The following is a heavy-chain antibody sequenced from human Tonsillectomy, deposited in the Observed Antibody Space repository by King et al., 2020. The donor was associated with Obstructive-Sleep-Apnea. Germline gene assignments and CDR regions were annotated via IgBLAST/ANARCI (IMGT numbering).Heavy chain of an antibody. D-gene: IGHD2-15*01. V-gene: IGHV3-23*04. CDR2: ISDSGGST. CDR1: GFTFSNSA. Sequence: VQLVESGGGLVQPGESLRLSCAASGFTFSNSALSWVRQAPGKGLEWGSAISDSGGSTYYAASVKGRFTISRDNSKNTLFLQMNSLRAEDTAVYYCAKAQYCSGGSCYSGYDYWGQGTLVTVSS. J-gene: IGHJ4*02. CDR3: AKAQYCSGGSCYSGYDY.